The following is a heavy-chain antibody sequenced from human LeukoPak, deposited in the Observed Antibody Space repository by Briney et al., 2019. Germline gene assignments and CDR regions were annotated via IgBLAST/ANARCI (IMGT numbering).Heavy chain of an antibody. CDR3: ARGGGDYGDLANDY. Sequence: SETLSLTCTVSGGSISGYYWSWIRRPAGKGLEWIGRIYTSGSTDYSPSLKSRVTMSVDTSKNQFSLRLTSVTAADTAVYYCARGGGDYGDLANDYWGQGTLVTVSA. J-gene: IGHJ4*02. V-gene: IGHV4-4*07. D-gene: IGHD4-17*01. CDR2: IYTSGST. CDR1: GGSISGYY.